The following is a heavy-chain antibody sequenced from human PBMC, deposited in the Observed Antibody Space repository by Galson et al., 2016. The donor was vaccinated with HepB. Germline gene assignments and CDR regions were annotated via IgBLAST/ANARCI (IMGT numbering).Heavy chain of an antibody. Sequence: SLRLSCAASGFTFNTYAMHWARQAPGKGLEWVAVISNDGNNKYYTNSVKGRFTISRDNSKNRLYLRMNSLRPEDTALYYCARDVGVRDRYPPIYYFYGMDVWGQGATVTVSS. CDR1: GFTFNTYA. V-gene: IGHV3-30-3*01. J-gene: IGHJ6*02. CDR3: ARDVGVRDRYPPIYYFYGMDV. D-gene: IGHD3-10*01. CDR2: ISNDGNNK.